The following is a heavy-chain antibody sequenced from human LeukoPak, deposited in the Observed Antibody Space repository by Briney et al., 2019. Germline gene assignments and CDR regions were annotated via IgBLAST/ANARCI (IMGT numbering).Heavy chain of an antibody. CDR3: ARARTGELSLFDY. CDR2: MNPNSGNT. D-gene: IGHD3-10*01. CDR1: GYIFTSYD. Sequence: VASVKVSCTASGYIFTSYDINWVRQATGQGLEWMGWMNPNSGNTGYAQKFQGRVTMTRNTSISTAYMELSGLRSEDTAVHYCARARTGELSLFDYWGQGTLVTVSS. V-gene: IGHV1-8*01. J-gene: IGHJ4*02.